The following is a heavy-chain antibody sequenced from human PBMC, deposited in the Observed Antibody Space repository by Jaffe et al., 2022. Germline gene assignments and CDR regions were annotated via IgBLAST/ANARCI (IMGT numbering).Heavy chain of an antibody. Sequence: QMQLVQSGAELRKPGSSVKVSCKSSGGTFSRYGVNWVRQAPGRGLEWMGGIIPIFGTTNYAQKWRGRVTITADESTNTVYMELSSLTSEDTAIFYCAREGNGYSGYDWGPGFDFWGPGTLVTVSS. CDR2: IIPIFGTT. V-gene: IGHV1-69*01. J-gene: IGHJ4*02. D-gene: IGHD5-12*01. CDR1: GGTFSRYG. CDR3: AREGNGYSGYDWGPGFDF.